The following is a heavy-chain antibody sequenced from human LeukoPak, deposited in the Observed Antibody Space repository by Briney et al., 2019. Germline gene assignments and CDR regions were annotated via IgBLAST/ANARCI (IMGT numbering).Heavy chain of an antibody. V-gene: IGHV1-8*01. J-gene: IGHJ6*02. Sequence: ASVKVSCKASGYTFTSYDINWVRQATGQGLEWMGWMNPNSGNTGDAQKFQGRVTMTRNTSISTAYMELSSLRSEDTAVYYCARVKRGYSYGLYYYYGMDVWGQGTTVTVSS. D-gene: IGHD5-18*01. CDR1: GYTFTSYD. CDR3: ARVKRGYSYGLYYYYGMDV. CDR2: MNPNSGNT.